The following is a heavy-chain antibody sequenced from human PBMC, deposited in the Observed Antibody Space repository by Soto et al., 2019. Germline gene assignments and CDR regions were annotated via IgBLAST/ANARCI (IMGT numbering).Heavy chain of an antibody. V-gene: IGHV4-59*01. CDR3: ARDVGGSHTLLQTKWFDP. D-gene: IGHD3-22*01. CDR2: IYYSGTT. Sequence: SETLSLTCTVSCDSINSYFWSWIRQPPGGGLEWIGYIYYSGTTNYNPSLKSRVTISLDTSKSQFSLKLTSVTAADTAVYYCARDVGGSHTLLQTKWFDPWGKGTLVTV. CDR1: CDSINSYF. J-gene: IGHJ5*02.